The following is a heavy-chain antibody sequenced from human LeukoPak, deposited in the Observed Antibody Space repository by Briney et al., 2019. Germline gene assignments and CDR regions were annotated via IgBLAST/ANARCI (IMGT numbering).Heavy chain of an antibody. CDR1: GGSFSGYY. CDR2: INHSGST. J-gene: IGHJ4*02. V-gene: IGHV4-34*01. D-gene: IGHD2-2*01. Sequence: SETLSLTCAVYGGSFSGYYWSWIRQPPGKGLEWIGEINHSGSTNYNPSPKSRVTISVDTSKNQFSLKLSSVTAADTAVYYCARLLPGYCSSTSCYGPADYWGQGTLVTVSS. CDR3: ARLLPGYCSSTSCYGPADY.